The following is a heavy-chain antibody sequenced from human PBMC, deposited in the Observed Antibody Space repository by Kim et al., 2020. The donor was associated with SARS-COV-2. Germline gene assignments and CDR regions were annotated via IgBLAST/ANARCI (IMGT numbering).Heavy chain of an antibody. CDR1: GGSFSGYY. CDR2: INHSGST. D-gene: IGHD3-9*01. Sequence: SETLSLTCAVYGGSFSGYYWSWIRQPPGKGLEWIGEINHSGSTNYNPSLKSRVPISVDTSTNQFSLKLSSVTSADTAVYYCARAITYYDILTGYYFDYWGQGTLVTVSS. V-gene: IGHV4-34*01. J-gene: IGHJ4*02. CDR3: ARAITYYDILTGYYFDY.